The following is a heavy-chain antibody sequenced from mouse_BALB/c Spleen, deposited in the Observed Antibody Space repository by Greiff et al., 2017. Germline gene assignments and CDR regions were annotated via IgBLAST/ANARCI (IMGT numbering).Heavy chain of an antibody. CDR1: GFNIKDTY. V-gene: IGHV14-3*02. CDR2: IDPANGNT. Sequence: VQLQQSGAELVKPGASVKLSCTASGFNIKDTYMHWVKQRPEQGLEWIGRIDPANGNTKYDPKFQGKATITADTSSNTAYLQLSSLTSEDTAVYYCARSDDYEKFAYWGQGTLVTVSA. J-gene: IGHJ3*01. D-gene: IGHD2-4*01. CDR3: ARSDDYEKFAY.